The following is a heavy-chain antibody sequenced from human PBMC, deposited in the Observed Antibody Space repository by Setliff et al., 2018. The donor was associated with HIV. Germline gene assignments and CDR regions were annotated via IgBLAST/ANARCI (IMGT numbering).Heavy chain of an antibody. CDR3: ATLDPNYGGDSGHFQH. V-gene: IGHV5-51*01. D-gene: IGHD2-21*02. CDR2: IYPGDSDT. J-gene: IGHJ1*01. Sequence: PGESLKISCKGSGYSFSSYWIGWVRQMPGKGLEWMGIIYPGDSDTRYSPSFQGQVTISADKSISTAYLHWSSLKASDTAIYYCATLDPNYGGDSGHFQHWGQGTLVTVSS. CDR1: GYSFSSYW.